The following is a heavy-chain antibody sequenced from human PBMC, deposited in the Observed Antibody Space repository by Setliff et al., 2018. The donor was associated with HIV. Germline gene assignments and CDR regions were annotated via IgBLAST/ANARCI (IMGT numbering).Heavy chain of an antibody. CDR2: VYHTGAT. V-gene: IGHV4-30-4*08. Sequence: SETLFLTCTVSGDSLSSGDYYWSWIRQPPGRGLEWVGYVYHTGATYYNPSLRSRLTLSVDTSTNQFSLRLSSLTAADTAVYYCARGNTGFDYWGRGSLVTVSS. CDR1: GDSLSSGDYY. J-gene: IGHJ4*02. CDR3: ARGNTGFDY.